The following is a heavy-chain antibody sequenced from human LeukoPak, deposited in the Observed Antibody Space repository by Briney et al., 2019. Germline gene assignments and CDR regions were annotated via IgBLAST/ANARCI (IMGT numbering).Heavy chain of an antibody. CDR2: IYTSGST. J-gene: IGHJ5*02. CDR1: GGSISSGMYY. V-gene: IGHV4-61*02. D-gene: IGHD3-22*01. Sequence: PSQTLSLTCTVSGGSISSGMYYWSWIRQPAGKGLEWIGRIYTSGSTNYNPSLKSRVTISVDTSKNQFSLKLSSVTAADTAVYYCAREPAYYYDSSGYYPPGPYNWFDPWGQGTLVTVSS. CDR3: AREPAYYYDSSGYYPPGPYNWFDP.